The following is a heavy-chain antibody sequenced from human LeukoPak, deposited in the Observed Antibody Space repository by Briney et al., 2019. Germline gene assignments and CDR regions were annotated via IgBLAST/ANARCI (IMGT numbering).Heavy chain of an antibody. D-gene: IGHD3-16*01. CDR1: GGSISSYY. V-gene: IGHV4-4*07. Sequence: PSETLSLTCTVSGGSISSYYWSWIRQPAGKGLEWIGHIYTSGSTTYNPSLKSRVTMSVDTSKNQFSLKLNSMTAADTAMYYCARGLDYYDGRDYWGQGALVTVSS. J-gene: IGHJ4*02. CDR2: IYTSGST. CDR3: ARGLDYYDGRDY.